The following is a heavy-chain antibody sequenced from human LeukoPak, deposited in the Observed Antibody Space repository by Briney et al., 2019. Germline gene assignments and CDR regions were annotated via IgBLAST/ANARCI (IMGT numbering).Heavy chain of an antibody. Sequence: PGGSLRLSCAASGFTFSDYYMSWIRQAPWKGLEWVSYTSSSGSTIYYADSVKGRFTISRDNAKNSLYLQMNSLRAEDTAVYYCARALAATRGYFDYWGQGTLVTVSS. J-gene: IGHJ4*02. V-gene: IGHV3-11*01. D-gene: IGHD2-15*01. CDR1: GFTFSDYY. CDR3: ARALAATRGYFDY. CDR2: TSSSGSTI.